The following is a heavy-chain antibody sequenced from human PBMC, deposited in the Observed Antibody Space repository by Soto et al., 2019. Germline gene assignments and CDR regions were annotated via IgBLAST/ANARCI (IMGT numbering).Heavy chain of an antibody. J-gene: IGHJ4*02. CDR2: ISKSSGTI. V-gene: IGHV3-48*02. CDR1: GFSFSNYN. Sequence: EVQLMESGGGLVQPGGSLRLTCAASGFSFSNYNMNWVRQAPGKGLEWVSYISKSSGTIYYADSVKGRFSISRDNGKNSLYLPMTSLRYEDTAVYYCARDAFDYASRGYHFDSWGQGNLVTFSS. CDR3: ARDAFDYASRGYHFDS. D-gene: IGHD3-22*01.